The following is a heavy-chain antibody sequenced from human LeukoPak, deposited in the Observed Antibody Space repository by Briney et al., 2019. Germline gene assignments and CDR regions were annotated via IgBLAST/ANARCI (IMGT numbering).Heavy chain of an antibody. CDR3: APQLWDHPGP. V-gene: IGHV3-23*01. CDR2: ISNTATNT. D-gene: IGHD3-16*01. J-gene: IGHJ5*02. Sequence: ETGGSLRLSCAAFGFPLSSYAMSWVRQAPGKGLEWVSSISNTATNTHYADSMEGRFIISRDNSKNTLYLHMDSLRAEDTALYYCAPQLWDHPGPWGQGIPVTVSS. CDR1: GFPLSSYA.